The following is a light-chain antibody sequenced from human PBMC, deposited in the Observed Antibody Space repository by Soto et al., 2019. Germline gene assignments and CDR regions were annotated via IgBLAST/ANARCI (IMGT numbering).Light chain of an antibody. Sequence: EIVLTQSPGTLSLSPGGRATLSCRASQSVSSNFAWYQQKPGQAPRLLIYDASTRATGIPARFSGSGSGTEFTLTISSLQSEDFAVYYCQQYKKWPRTFGHGTKVDIK. CDR1: QSVSSN. CDR3: QQYKKWPRT. J-gene: IGKJ1*01. V-gene: IGKV3-15*01. CDR2: DAS.